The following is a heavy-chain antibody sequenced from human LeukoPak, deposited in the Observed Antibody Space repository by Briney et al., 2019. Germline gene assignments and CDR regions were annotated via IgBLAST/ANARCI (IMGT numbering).Heavy chain of an antibody. V-gene: IGHV1-8*01. CDR3: ARGLFEWYSATGSGWDYY. J-gene: IGHJ4*02. D-gene: IGHD6-19*01. Sequence: GASVKVSCKASGYTFTSYDINWVRQATGQGLEWMGWMNPNSGNTGYAQKFQGRVTMTRNTSISTAYMELSSLRSEDTAVYYCARGLFEWYSATGSGWDYYWGQGTLVTVSS. CDR2: MNPNSGNT. CDR1: GYTFTSYD.